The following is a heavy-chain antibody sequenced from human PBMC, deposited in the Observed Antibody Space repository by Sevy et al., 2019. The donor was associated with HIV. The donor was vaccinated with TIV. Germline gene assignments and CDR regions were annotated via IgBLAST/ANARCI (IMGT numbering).Heavy chain of an antibody. CDR2: ISKDGNNK. D-gene: IGHD3-22*01. J-gene: IGHJ5*02. V-gene: IGHV3-30*04. CDR3: VKEGYYYDSHSADWFDP. Sequence: GGYLRLSCAASGFNFSPYAIHWVRQAPGKGLEWMAVISKDGNNKEYADSVKGRFTISRDNSKNTRYLQMNSLRAEDTAVYFHVKEGYYYDSHSADWFDPWGQGTLVTVSS. CDR1: GFNFSPYA.